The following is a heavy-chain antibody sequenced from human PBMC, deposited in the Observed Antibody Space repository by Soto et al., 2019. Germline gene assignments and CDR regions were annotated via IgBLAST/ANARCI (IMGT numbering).Heavy chain of an antibody. CDR1: GFTFSSYA. V-gene: IGHV3-23*01. CDR3: AKEHYYDSSGYGPLH. Sequence: GGSLRLSCAASGFTFSSYAMSWVRQAPGKGLEWVSAISGSGGSTYYADSVKGRFTISRGNSKNTLYLQMNSLRAEDTAIYYCAKEHYYDSSGYGPLHWGQGTLVTVSS. CDR2: ISGSGGST. J-gene: IGHJ4*02. D-gene: IGHD3-22*01.